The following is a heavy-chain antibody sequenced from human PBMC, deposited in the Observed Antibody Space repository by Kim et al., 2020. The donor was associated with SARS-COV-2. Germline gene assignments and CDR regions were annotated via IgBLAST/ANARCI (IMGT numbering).Heavy chain of an antibody. CDR3: AKEGDASAALNWYFDL. J-gene: IGHJ2*01. D-gene: IGHD6-13*01. CDR2: ISYDGSNK. CDR1: GFTFSSYG. Sequence: GGSLRLSCAASGFTFSSYGMHWVRQAPGKGLEWVAVISYDGSNKYYADSVKGRFTISRDNSKNTLYLQMNSLRAEDMAVYYCAKEGDASAALNWYFDLWGRGTLVTVSS. V-gene: IGHV3-30*18.